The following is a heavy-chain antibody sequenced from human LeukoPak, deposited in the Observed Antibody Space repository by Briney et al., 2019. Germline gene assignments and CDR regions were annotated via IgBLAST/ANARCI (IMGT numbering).Heavy chain of an antibody. D-gene: IGHD5-12*01. CDR3: ASHSGGYAY. CDR2: IYYSGST. J-gene: IGHJ4*02. Sequence: PSETLSLTCTVSGGSLSSSYWSWIRQPPGKGLEWIGYIYYSGSTNYNPSLKSRVTMSVDTSKNQFSLKLSSVTAADTAVYYCASHSGGYAYWGQGTLVTVSS. CDR1: GGSLSSSY. V-gene: IGHV4-59*12.